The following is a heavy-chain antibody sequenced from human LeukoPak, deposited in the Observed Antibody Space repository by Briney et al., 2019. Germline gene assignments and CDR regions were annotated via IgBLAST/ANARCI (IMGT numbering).Heavy chain of an antibody. D-gene: IGHD2-21*02. V-gene: IGHV3-74*01. CDR3: AKDLEDCGGDCYSSSEAFDF. CDR2: INGGGRST. J-gene: IGHJ3*01. Sequence: GGSLRLSCAASGFTFSSYWMYWVRQAPGKGLVWVSRINGGGRSTNYADSVEGRFTISRDNAKNTLYLQMNSLRAEDTAVYYCAKDLEDCGGDCYSSSEAFDFWGQGTMVTVSS. CDR1: GFTFSSYW.